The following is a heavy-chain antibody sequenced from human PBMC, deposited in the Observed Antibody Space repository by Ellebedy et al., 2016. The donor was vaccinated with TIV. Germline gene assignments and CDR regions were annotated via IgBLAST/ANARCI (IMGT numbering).Heavy chain of an antibody. CDR1: GFTFTSFG. CDR3: ARVGWGYSGGEEY. V-gene: IGHV1-18*01. CDR2: ISAYNGDT. J-gene: IGHJ4*02. D-gene: IGHD5-12*01. Sequence: ASVKVSCKASGFTFTSFGISWVRQAPGHGLEWMGWISAYNGDTKYAQKLQGRVTMTTDTSTATAYMELRSLRSDDTAGYYCARVGWGYSGGEEYWGQGALVIVSS.